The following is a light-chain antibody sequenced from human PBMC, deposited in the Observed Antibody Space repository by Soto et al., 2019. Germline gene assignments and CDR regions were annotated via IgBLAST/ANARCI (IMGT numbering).Light chain of an antibody. Sequence: DIPMAQSPSTLSGSVGDRVNITCRASQTISSLLAWYQQKPGKAPKLLIYKASTLRSGVPSRFSGSGSGTDFTLTISSLQPEDFATYYCQQSYSTPVTFGQGTLLEIK. CDR2: KAS. CDR3: QQSYSTPVT. V-gene: IGKV1-5*03. J-gene: IGKJ5*01. CDR1: QTISSL.